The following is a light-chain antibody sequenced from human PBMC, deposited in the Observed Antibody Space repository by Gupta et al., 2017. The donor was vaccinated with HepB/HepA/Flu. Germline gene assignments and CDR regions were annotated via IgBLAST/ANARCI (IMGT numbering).Light chain of an antibody. J-gene: IGKJ4*02. Sequence: RLTSSPSSISASTGATVTITCWASQDISYFLAWYQQKPAKAPNLLIYSASNLQNGVPSRFSGGGSGTDFTLTINALQSEDFAAYYCQQDFTYPFTFGGGTKVEIK. CDR3: QQDFTYPFT. CDR2: SAS. V-gene: IGKV1-8*01. CDR1: QDISYF.